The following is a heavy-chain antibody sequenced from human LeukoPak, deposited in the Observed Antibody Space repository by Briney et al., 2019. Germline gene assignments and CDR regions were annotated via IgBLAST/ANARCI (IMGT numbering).Heavy chain of an antibody. CDR1: GGSITSGNYY. Sequence: SEALSLTCTVSGGSITSGNYYWGWIRQPPGKGLEWIGSVHYSGGTYYNPSLKSRVTISVDTSKNQFSLRLSSVAAPDSTLYYCARQRLEWGCDPFDIWGQGTMVTVSS. D-gene: IGHD1-1*01. CDR2: VHYSGGT. J-gene: IGHJ3*02. CDR3: ARQRLEWGCDPFDI. V-gene: IGHV4-39*01.